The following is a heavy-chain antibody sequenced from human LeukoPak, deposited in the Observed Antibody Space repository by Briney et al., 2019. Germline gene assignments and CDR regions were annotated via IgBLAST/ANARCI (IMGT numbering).Heavy chain of an antibody. D-gene: IGHD2/OR15-2a*01. CDR1: GFTFSTYA. CDR2: ISGTGGDT. Sequence: GGSLRLSCAASGFTFSTYAMSWVRQAPGKGLELVSAISGTGGDTFYADSVKGRFTISRDNSNNTLYLQINSLRAEDTAVYYCGKGVFRSAKYSFDSWGQGTLVTVSS. V-gene: IGHV3-23*01. CDR3: GKGVFRSAKYSFDS. J-gene: IGHJ4*02.